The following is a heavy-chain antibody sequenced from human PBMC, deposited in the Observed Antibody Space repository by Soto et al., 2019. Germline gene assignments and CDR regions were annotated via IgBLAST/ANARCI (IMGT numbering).Heavy chain of an antibody. J-gene: IGHJ5*02. D-gene: IGHD6-13*01. Sequence: GSLGLFGGASGFNFSCNAMISVRQAPGKGLEWVSAISGSGGSTYYADSVKGRFTISRDNSKNTLYLQMNSLRAEDTAVYYCAKVGWQQLAPHWFDPWGQGTLVTVSS. CDR1: GFNFSCNA. CDR2: ISGSGGST. V-gene: IGHV3-23*01. CDR3: AKVGWQQLAPHWFDP.